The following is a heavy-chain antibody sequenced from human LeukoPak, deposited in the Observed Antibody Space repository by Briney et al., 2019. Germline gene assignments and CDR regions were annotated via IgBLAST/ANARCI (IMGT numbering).Heavy chain of an antibody. V-gene: IGHV3-21*04. J-gene: IGHJ1*01. CDR3: AKKVVVGATSPYSDFQD. CDR1: GFTFSSYS. Sequence: GGSLRLSCAASGFTFSSYSMNWVRQAPGKGLEWVSSISSSSSYIYYADSVKGRFTISRDNSKNTLYLQVNSLRAEDTAVYYCAKKVVVGATSPYSDFQDWGQGTLVTVSS. D-gene: IGHD1-26*01. CDR2: ISSSSSYI.